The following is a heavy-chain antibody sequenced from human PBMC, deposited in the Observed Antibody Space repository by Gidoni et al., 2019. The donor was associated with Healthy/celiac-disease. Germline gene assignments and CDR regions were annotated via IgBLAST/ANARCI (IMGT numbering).Heavy chain of an antibody. V-gene: IGHV1-69*01. CDR2: IIPIFGTA. CDR3: ARAWGTYYYDSSGYYDFRS. CDR1: GGTFSSYA. D-gene: IGHD3-22*01. J-gene: IGHJ4*02. Sequence: QVQLVQSGAEVKKPGSSVKVSCTASGGTFSSYAISWVRQAPGQGLEWMGGIIPIFGTANYAQKFQGRVTITADESTSTAYMELSSLRSEDTAVYYCARAWGTYYYDSSGYYDFRSWGQGTLVTVSS.